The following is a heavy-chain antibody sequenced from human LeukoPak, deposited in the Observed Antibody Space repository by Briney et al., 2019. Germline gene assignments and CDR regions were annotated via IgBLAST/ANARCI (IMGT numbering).Heavy chain of an antibody. J-gene: IGHJ2*01. D-gene: IGHD3-22*01. Sequence: SQTLSLTCTVSGSSISSYYWSWIRQPTGKGLEWIERIYTSGSTTYNPSLKSRVTMSVDTSKNQFSLKLSSVTAADTAVYYCARGSRYYYDSSGYYSPRYFDLWGRGTLVTVSS. CDR2: IYTSGST. V-gene: IGHV4-4*07. CDR3: ARGSRYYYDSSGYYSPRYFDL. CDR1: GSSISSYY.